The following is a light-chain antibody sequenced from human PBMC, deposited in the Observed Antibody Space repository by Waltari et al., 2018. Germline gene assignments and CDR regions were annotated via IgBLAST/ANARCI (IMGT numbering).Light chain of an antibody. J-gene: IGLJ1*01. Sequence: SYVVTQPPSVSVAPGEMATITCGGDNLGTYRVHWYQQKAGQAPVLVIFYDRDRPSGIPDRFSGSNSGNTATLTISRVEAGDEARYYCHVWHPHVDPGVFGTGTEVTVL. CDR3: HVWHPHVDPGV. CDR2: YDR. V-gene: IGLV3-21*04. CDR1: NLGTYR.